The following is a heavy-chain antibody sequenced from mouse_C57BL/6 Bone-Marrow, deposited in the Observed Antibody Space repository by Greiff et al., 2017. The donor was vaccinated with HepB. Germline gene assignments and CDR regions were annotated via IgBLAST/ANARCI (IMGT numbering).Heavy chain of an antibody. J-gene: IGHJ4*01. CDR3: ARAYYSNYVLYYAMDY. D-gene: IGHD2-5*01. CDR2: IYPGDGDT. V-gene: IGHV1-80*01. CDR1: GYAFSSYW. Sequence: LVESGAELVKPGASVKISCKASGYAFSSYWMNWVKQRPGKGLEWIGQIYPGDGDTNYNGKFKGKATLTADKSSSTAYMQLSSLTSEDSAVYFCARAYYSNYVLYYAMDYWGQGTSVTVSS.